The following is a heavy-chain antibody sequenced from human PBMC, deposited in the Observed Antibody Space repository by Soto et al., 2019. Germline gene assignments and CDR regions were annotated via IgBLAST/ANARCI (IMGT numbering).Heavy chain of an antibody. Sequence: SSETLSLTCAVSGGSISSSNWWSWVRQPPGKGLECIGEIYHSGSTNYNPSLKSRVIISVDTYKNQFSLKLSSVSAADTAVYYCASPEWDSSNWYWDYYYYGMDVWGQGTTVTVSS. J-gene: IGHJ6*02. D-gene: IGHD6-13*01. V-gene: IGHV4-4*02. CDR1: GGSISSSNW. CDR3: ASPEWDSSNWYWDYYYYGMDV. CDR2: IYHSGST.